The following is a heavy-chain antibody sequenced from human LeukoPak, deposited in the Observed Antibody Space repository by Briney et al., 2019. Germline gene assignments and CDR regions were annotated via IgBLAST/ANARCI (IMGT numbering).Heavy chain of an antibody. CDR3: ARARERQLWSSGVDY. CDR2: INPSGGST. CDR1: GYTFTSYY. Sequence: ASVKVSCKASGYTFTSYYMHWVRQAPGQGLEWMGIINPSGGSTSYAQKFQGRVTMTRDMSTSTVYMELSSLRSEDTAVYYCARARERQLWSSGVDYWGQGTLVTVSS. J-gene: IGHJ4*02. V-gene: IGHV1-46*01. D-gene: IGHD5-18*01.